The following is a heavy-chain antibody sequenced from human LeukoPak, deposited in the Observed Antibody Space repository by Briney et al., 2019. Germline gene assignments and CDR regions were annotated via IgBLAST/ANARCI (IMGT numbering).Heavy chain of an antibody. Sequence: PSETLSLTCTVSGGSISSYYWSWIRQPPGKGLEWIGYIYTSGSTNHNPSLKSRVTVSVDPSKNQFSLKLSSVTAADTAVYYCARYTGLYYYYYMDVWGKGTTVTVSS. CDR3: ARYTGLYYYYYMDV. D-gene: IGHD1-14*01. V-gene: IGHV4-4*09. CDR1: GGSISSYY. CDR2: IYTSGST. J-gene: IGHJ6*03.